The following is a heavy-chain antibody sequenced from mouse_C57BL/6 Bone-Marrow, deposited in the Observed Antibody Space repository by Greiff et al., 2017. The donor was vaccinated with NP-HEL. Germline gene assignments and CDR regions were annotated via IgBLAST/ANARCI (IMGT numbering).Heavy chain of an antibody. Sequence: EVQLQESGGDLVKPGGSLTLSCAASGFTFSSYGMSWVRQTPDKRLEWVATISSGGSYTYYPDSVKGRFTISRDNAKNTLYLQMSSLKSEDTAMYYCAKRPMITKDYAMDYWGQGTSVTVSS. CDR2: ISSGGSYT. V-gene: IGHV5-6*01. J-gene: IGHJ4*01. CDR3: AKRPMITKDYAMDY. CDR1: GFTFSSYG. D-gene: IGHD2-4*01.